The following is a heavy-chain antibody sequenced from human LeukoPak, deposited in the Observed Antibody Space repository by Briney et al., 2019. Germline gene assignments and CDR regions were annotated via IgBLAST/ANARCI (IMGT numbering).Heavy chain of an antibody. V-gene: IGHV4-59*01. J-gene: IGHJ4*02. Sequence: SETLSLTCTVSGGPISSYYWSWIRQPPGKGLEWIGYIYYSGSTNYNPSLKSRVTISVDTSKNQFSLKLSSVTAADTAVYYCARMYSSSWFGKWGQGTLVTVSS. CDR1: GGPISSYY. CDR2: IYYSGST. D-gene: IGHD6-13*01. CDR3: ARMYSSSWFGK.